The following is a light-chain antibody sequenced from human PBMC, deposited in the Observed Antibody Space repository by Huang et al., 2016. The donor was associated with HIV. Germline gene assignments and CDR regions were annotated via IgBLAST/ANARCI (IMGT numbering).Light chain of an antibody. V-gene: IGKV1-33*01. CDR3: QQSRS. Sequence: DIQTTQSPSSLSASVGDRVTLRCQASQDINKYLNWYQQKPGNAPKLLIFDASNLEKGVPTRFSGSGSGTDFTFIISGLQPEDFATYYCQQSRSFGGGTKVEVK. J-gene: IGKJ4*01. CDR2: DAS. CDR1: QDINKY.